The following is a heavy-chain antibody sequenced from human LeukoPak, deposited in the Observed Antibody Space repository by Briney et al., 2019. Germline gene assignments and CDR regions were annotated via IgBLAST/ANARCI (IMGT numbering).Heavy chain of an antibody. CDR3: VGSTGRNWFDP. J-gene: IGHJ5*02. V-gene: IGHV4-34*01. CDR2: INHSGST. D-gene: IGHD2-2*01. CDR1: GGSISSYY. Sequence: SETLSLTCTVSGGSISSYYWSWIRQPPGKGLEWIGEINHSGSTNYNPSLKSRVTISVDTSKNQFSLKLSSVTAADTAVYYCVGSTGRNWFDPWGQGTLVTVSS.